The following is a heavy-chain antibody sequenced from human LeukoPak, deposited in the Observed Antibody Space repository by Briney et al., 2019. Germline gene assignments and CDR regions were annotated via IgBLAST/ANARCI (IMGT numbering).Heavy chain of an antibody. J-gene: IGHJ4*02. CDR2: ISSDGRIQ. CDR3: DPHDSASQF. V-gene: IGHV3-30*04. CDR1: GFTFSIYA. D-gene: IGHD6-6*01. Sequence: PGRSLRLSCAASGFTFSIYAKHWVRQAPGKGLEWVAFISSDGRIQYYAYSVKGRFTISRDNSKNTLFLQMNGLRDEDTAVYYCDPHDSASQFWGQGTLVTVSS.